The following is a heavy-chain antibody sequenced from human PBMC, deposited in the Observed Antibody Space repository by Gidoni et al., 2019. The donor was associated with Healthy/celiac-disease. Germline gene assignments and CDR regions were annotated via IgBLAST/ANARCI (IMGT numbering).Heavy chain of an antibody. CDR1: GGSISSGSYY. J-gene: IGHJ6*03. Sequence: QVQLQESGPGLVKPSQTLPLTCTVSGGSISSGSYYWSWIRQPAGKGLEWIGRIYTSGSTNYNPSLKSRVTISVDTSKNQFSLKLSSVTAADTAVYYCARLNYYYYMDVWGKGTTVTVSS. CDR2: IYTSGST. V-gene: IGHV4-61*02. CDR3: ARLNYYYYMDV.